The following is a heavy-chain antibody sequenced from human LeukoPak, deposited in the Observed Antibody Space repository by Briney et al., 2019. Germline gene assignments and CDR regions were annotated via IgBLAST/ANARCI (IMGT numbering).Heavy chain of an antibody. CDR3: ARALYPASNDAFDI. D-gene: IGHD3-16*01. Sequence: GGSLRLSCAASGFTFSSYSMNWVRQAPGKGLEWVSYISSSSSTIYYADSVNGRFTISRDNAKNSLYLQMNSLRAEDTAVYYCARALYPASNDAFDIWGQGTMVTVSS. J-gene: IGHJ3*02. V-gene: IGHV3-48*01. CDR1: GFTFSSYS. CDR2: ISSSSSTI.